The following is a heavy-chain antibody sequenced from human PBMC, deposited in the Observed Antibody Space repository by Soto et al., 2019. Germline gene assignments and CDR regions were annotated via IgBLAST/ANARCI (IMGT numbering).Heavy chain of an antibody. CDR3: ARHEFGYCSGGSCYPSLAWFDP. V-gene: IGHV5-10-1*01. D-gene: IGHD2-15*01. CDR2: IDPSDSYT. CDR1: GYSFTSYW. Sequence: DSLTISCKGSGYSFTSYWSSWVRQMPGKGLEWMGRIDPSDSYTNYSPSFQGHVTISADKSISTAYLQWSSLKASDTAMYYCARHEFGYCSGGSCYPSLAWFDPWGQGTLVTVSS. J-gene: IGHJ5*02.